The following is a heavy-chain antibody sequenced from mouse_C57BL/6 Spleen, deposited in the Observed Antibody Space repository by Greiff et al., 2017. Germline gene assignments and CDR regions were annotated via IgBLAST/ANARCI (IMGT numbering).Heavy chain of an antibody. V-gene: IGHV14-4*01. CDR3: TIECGAGYLYYFDY. Sequence: EVMLVESGAELVRPGASVKLSCTASGFNIKDDYMHWVKQRPEQGLEWIGWIDPENGDTEYASKFQGKATITADTSSNTAYLQLSSLTSEDTAVYYCTIECGAGYLYYFDYWGQGTTLTVSS. CDR2: IDPENGDT. CDR1: GFNIKDDY. D-gene: IGHD2-2*01. J-gene: IGHJ2*01.